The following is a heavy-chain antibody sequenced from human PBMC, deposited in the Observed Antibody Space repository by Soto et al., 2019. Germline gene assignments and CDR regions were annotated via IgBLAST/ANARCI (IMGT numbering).Heavy chain of an antibody. D-gene: IGHD1-26*01. V-gene: IGHV3-30*18. CDR3: AKTDGSAWWDLDY. J-gene: IGHJ4*02. CDR1: GFTFSSFG. CDR2: ISYDGSYK. Sequence: GGSLRLSCAASGFTFSSFGIPWVRQAPGKGLEWVAVISYDGSYKNYADSVKGRFTISRDNSRNTLYLQMSSLRAEDTAVYHCAKTDGSAWWDLDYWGQGTLVTVSS.